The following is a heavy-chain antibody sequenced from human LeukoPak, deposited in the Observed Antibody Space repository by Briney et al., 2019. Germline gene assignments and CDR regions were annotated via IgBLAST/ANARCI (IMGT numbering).Heavy chain of an antibody. CDR2: IYPGDSDT. J-gene: IGHJ5*02. CDR1: GYSFTSYW. D-gene: IGHD2-15*01. Sequence: GESLKISCKGSGYSFTSYWIGWVRQMPGKGLEWMGIIYPGDSDTRYSPSFQGQVTISADKSISTAYLQWSSLKASDTAMYYCARQALGYCSGGSYPCLVSYWFDPWGQGTLVTVSS. V-gene: IGHV5-51*01. CDR3: ARQALGYCSGGSYPCLVSYWFDP.